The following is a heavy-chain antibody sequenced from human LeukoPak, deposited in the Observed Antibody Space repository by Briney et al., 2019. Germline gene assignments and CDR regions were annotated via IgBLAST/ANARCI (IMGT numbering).Heavy chain of an antibody. Sequence: GESLRLSCAASGFTFTTYWMTWVRRAPGKGLEWVANINQDGSEKYFVDSVKGRFTISRDNAKNSLYLQMNSLRVEDTAVYYCARVAKFYYGSETYYFFEHWGQGTPVTASS. D-gene: IGHD3-10*01. V-gene: IGHV3-7*01. CDR3: ARVAKFYYGSETYYFFEH. CDR1: GFTFTTYW. J-gene: IGHJ4*02. CDR2: INQDGSEK.